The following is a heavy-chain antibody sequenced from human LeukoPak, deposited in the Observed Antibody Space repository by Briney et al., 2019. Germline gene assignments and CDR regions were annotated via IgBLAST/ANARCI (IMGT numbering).Heavy chain of an antibody. Sequence: SETLSLTCAVYGGSFSGYYWSWIRQPPGKGLEWIGEINHSGSTNYNPSLKSRVTISVDTSENQFSLKLSSVTAADTAVYYCARLGGTMVRGVIIPTQHDWGQGTLVTGSS. CDR2: INHSGST. CDR1: GGSFSGYY. CDR3: ARLGGTMVRGVIIPTQHD. V-gene: IGHV4-34*01. J-gene: IGHJ4*02. D-gene: IGHD3-10*01.